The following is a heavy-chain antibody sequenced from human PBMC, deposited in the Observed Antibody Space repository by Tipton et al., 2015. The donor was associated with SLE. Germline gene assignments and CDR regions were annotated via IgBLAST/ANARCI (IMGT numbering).Heavy chain of an antibody. CDR3: ARDGSGSFVDALDI. CDR1: GGSISSHH. Sequence: LSLTCTVSGGSISSHHWTWVRQAPGKGLEWISYISDGGSTIYYADSVKGRFTISRDNAKNSLYMQMDSLRAEDTALYYCARDGSGSFVDALDIWGQGTMVTVSS. D-gene: IGHD1-26*01. CDR2: ISDGGSTI. V-gene: IGHV3-48*03. J-gene: IGHJ3*02.